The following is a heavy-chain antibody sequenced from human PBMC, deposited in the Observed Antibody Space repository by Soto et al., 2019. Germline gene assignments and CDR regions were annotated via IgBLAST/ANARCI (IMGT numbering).Heavy chain of an antibody. CDR1: GCTFTSYC. J-gene: IGHJ4*02. CDR3: ASGWFGEFVYYLDY. Sequence: ASVKVSPKASGCTFTSYCICWVRQALGQGLEWMGWISAYNGNTNYAQKLQGRVTMTTDTSTSTAYMELRSLRSYYTAVYYCASGWFGEFVYYLDYWGQGTLVTVSS. D-gene: IGHD3-10*01. CDR2: ISAYNGNT. V-gene: IGHV1-18*01.